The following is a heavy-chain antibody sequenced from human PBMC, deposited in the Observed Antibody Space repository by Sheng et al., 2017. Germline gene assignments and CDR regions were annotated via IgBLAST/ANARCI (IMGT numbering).Heavy chain of an antibody. J-gene: IGHJ5*02. V-gene: IGHV3-33*01. CDR1: GFTFSSYG. CDR3: ARDLSYSSSDLFWFDP. Sequence: ESGGGVVQPGRSLRLSCAASGFTFSSYGMHWVRQAPGKGLEWVAVIWYDGSNKYYADSVKGRFTISRDNSKNTLYLQMNSLRAEDTAVYYCARDLSYSSSDLFWFDPWGQGTLVTVSS. CDR2: IWYDGSNK. D-gene: IGHD6-6*01.